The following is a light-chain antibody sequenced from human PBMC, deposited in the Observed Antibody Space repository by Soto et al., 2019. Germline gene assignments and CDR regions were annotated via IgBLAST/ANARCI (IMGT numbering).Light chain of an antibody. CDR3: QQYNSYWT. CDR2: KAS. J-gene: IGKJ1*01. Sequence: DIQMNQSPSTLSASVGDRVTITCRASQSISSWLAWYQQKPGKAPKLLIYKASTLKSGVPSRFSGSGSGTEFTLTISSLQPDDFATYYCQQYNSYWTFGQGTKVEIK. V-gene: IGKV1-5*03. CDR1: QSISSW.